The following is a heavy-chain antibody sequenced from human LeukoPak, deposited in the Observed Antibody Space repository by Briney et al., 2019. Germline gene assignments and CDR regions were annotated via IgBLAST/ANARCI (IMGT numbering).Heavy chain of an antibody. V-gene: IGHV4-34*01. Sequence: SETLSLTCAVYGGSFSGYYWSWIRQPPGKGLEWIGEINQSGSSDYNPSLKSRVTMSVDTSKNQFSLKLSSVTAADTAVYFCARHRDYYDTWGHGTLVTVSS. CDR3: ARHRDYYDT. J-gene: IGHJ4*01. CDR2: INQSGSS. CDR1: GGSFSGYY. D-gene: IGHD3-22*01.